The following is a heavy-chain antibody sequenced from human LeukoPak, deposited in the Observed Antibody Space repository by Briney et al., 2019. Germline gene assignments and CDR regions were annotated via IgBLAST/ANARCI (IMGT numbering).Heavy chain of an antibody. CDR1: GLTVSSNY. CDR2: IYSGGST. V-gene: IGHV3-53*01. CDR3: AGDSRTTELDY. D-gene: IGHD1-1*01. J-gene: IGHJ4*02. Sequence: GGSLRLSCAASGLTVSSNYMSWVRQAPGKGLEWVSVIYSGGSTYYADSVKGRFTISRDNSKNTLYLQMNSLRAEDTAVYYCAGDSRTTELDYWGQGTLVTVSS.